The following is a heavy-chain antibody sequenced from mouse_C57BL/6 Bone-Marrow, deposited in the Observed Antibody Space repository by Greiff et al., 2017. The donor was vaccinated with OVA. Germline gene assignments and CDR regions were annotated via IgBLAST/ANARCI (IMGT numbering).Heavy chain of an antibody. D-gene: IGHD1-1*01. CDR1: GYAFSSSW. CDR2: LSPGDGDT. CDR3: ARCYGSSCELDY. V-gene: IGHV1-82*01. J-gene: IGHJ2*01. Sequence: QVQLKESGPELVKPGASVKISCKASGYAFSSSWMNWVKQRPGKGLEWIGRLSPGDGDTNYNGKFKGKATLTADKSSSTAYMQLSSLTSEDSAVYFCARCYGSSCELDYWGQGTTLTVSS.